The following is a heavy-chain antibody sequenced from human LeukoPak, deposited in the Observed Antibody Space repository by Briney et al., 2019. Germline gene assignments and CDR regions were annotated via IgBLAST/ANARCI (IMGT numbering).Heavy chain of an antibody. CDR3: ARLGLEVGGPNWFDP. J-gene: IGHJ5*02. CDR1: GFTFSSYS. CDR2: INRPPDST. V-gene: IGHV3-23*01. Sequence: GSLRLSCAASGFTFSSYSMAWVRQAPGKGLEWVSGINRPPDSTFAADSVKGRFTISRDNSKNTLYLQMNSLRVEDTAVYYCARLGLEVGGPNWFDPWGQGTLVTVSS. D-gene: IGHD1-1*01.